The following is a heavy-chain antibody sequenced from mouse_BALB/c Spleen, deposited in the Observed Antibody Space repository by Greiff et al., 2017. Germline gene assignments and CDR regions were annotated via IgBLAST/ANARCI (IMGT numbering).Heavy chain of an antibody. V-gene: IGHV2-2*02. CDR3: ARWGNYLYYYAMDY. J-gene: IGHJ4*01. CDR1: GFSLTSYG. Sequence: QVQLKQSGPGLVQPSQSLSITCTVSGFSLTSYGVHWVRQSPGKGLEWLGVIWSGGSTDYNAAFISRLSISKDNSKSQVFFKMNSLQANDTAIYYCARWGNYLYYYAMDYWGQGTSVTVSS. D-gene: IGHD2-1*01. CDR2: IWSGGST.